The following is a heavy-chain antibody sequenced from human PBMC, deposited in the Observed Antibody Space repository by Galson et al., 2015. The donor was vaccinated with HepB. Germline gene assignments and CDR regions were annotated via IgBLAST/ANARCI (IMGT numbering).Heavy chain of an antibody. J-gene: IGHJ5*02. CDR3: LITPRNWNYVNP. CDR2: ILSNGIAT. Sequence: SLRLSCAASGFTFSNYPMHWVRQPPGKGLEYVSAILSNGIATFYADSVKGRFTISRDNSKNTLYLQMNSLRPEDTAIYYCLITPRNWNYVNPWGQGTLVTVSS. CDR1: GFTFSNYP. V-gene: IGHV3-64D*06. D-gene: IGHD1-7*01.